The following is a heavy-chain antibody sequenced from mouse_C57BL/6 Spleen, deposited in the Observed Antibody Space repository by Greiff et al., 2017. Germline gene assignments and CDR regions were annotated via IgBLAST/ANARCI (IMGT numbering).Heavy chain of an antibody. CDR2: IDPETGGT. J-gene: IGHJ3*01. CDR1: GYTFTDYE. Sequence: VQLQQSGAELVRPGASVTLSCKASGYTFTDYEMHWVKQTPVHGLEWIGAIDPETGGTAYNQKVKGKAILTADKSSSTAYMELRSLTSEDSAVYYCTRPRDWFAYWGQGTLVTVSA. V-gene: IGHV1-15*01. CDR3: TRPRDWFAY.